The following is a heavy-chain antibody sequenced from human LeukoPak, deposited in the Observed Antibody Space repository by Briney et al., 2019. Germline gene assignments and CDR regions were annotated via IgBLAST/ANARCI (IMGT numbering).Heavy chain of an antibody. CDR2: ISGSGGST. Sequence: PGGYLRLSCAASGFGFSSYAMSWVRQAPGKGLEWVSAISGSGGSTYYADSVKGRFTISRDNSKNTLYLQMNSLRAEDTAVYYCAKWYSSSWYYFDYWGQGTLVTVSS. CDR1: GFGFSSYA. CDR3: AKWYSSSWYYFDY. J-gene: IGHJ4*02. V-gene: IGHV3-23*01. D-gene: IGHD6-13*01.